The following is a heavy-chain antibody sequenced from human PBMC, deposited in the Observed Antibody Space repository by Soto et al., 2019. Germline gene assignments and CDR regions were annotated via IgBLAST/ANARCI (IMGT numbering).Heavy chain of an antibody. CDR1: GFTFSSYS. V-gene: IGHV3-21*01. CDR3: ARDRTTVTTSYMDV. J-gene: IGHJ6*03. CDR2: ISSSSSYI. Sequence: GGSLRLSCAASGFTFSSYSMNWVRQAPGKGLEWVSSISSSSSYIYYADSVKGRFTISRDNAKNSLYLQMNSLRAEDTAVYYCARDRTTVTTSYMDVWGKGTTVTVSS. D-gene: IGHD4-17*01.